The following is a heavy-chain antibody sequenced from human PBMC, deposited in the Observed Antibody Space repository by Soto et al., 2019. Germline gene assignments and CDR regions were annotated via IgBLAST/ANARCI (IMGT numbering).Heavy chain of an antibody. D-gene: IGHD3-10*01. CDR3: ARGSGSGSFLIDY. Sequence: PGGSLSLSCAASGFTFSNYAMHWVRQAPGKGLEWMAITSDDESRRYYADSVRGRFTISRDNSKNTLYLEMNSLRDEDTAQFYCARGSGSGSFLIDYWGQGVLVTVSS. J-gene: IGHJ4*02. CDR1: GFTFSNYA. CDR2: TSDDESRR. V-gene: IGHV3-30*04.